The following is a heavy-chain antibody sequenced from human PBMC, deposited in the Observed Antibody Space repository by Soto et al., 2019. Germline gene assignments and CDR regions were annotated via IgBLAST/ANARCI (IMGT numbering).Heavy chain of an antibody. D-gene: IGHD2-21*01. Sequence: QVQLQESGPGLVKPSQTLSLTCTVSGGSISSGDYYWSWIRQPPGKGLEWIGYIYYSGSTYYNPSLKRRVTISVDTSKNQFSLKLSSVTAADTAVYYCARDGEVGIRTWYFDLWGRGTLVTVSS. CDR1: GGSISSGDYY. V-gene: IGHV4-30-4*01. J-gene: IGHJ2*01. CDR3: ARDGEVGIRTWYFDL. CDR2: IYYSGST.